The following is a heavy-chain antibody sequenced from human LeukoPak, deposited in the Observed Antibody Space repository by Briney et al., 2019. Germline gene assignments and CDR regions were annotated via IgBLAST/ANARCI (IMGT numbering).Heavy chain of an antibody. J-gene: IGHJ4*02. CDR3: ARGGWNKFDY. CDR1: GGSISSYY. Sequence: SETLSLTCTVSGGSISSYYWSWIRQPPGKRLEWIGFIFYSGTTNYNPSLKSRVTISVDTSKNQFSLKLSSVTAADTAVYYCARGGWNKFDYWGQGTLVTVSS. D-gene: IGHD3-22*01. CDR2: IFYSGTT. V-gene: IGHV4-59*01.